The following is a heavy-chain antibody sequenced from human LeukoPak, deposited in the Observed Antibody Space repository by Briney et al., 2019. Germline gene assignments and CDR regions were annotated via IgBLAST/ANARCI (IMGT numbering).Heavy chain of an antibody. CDR1: GFTFDDYT. Sequence: PGGSLRLSCAAFGFTFDDYTMHWVRQAPGKGLEWVSLISWDGGSTYYADSVKGRFTISRDNSKNSLYLQMNSLRTEDTALYYCAKDIAMVRGVITSYYYGMDVWGQGTTVTVSS. CDR2: ISWDGGST. V-gene: IGHV3-43*01. D-gene: IGHD3-10*01. J-gene: IGHJ6*02. CDR3: AKDIAMVRGVITSYYYGMDV.